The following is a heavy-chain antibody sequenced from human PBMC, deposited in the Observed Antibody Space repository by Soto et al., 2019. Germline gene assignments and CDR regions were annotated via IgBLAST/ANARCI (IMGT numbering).Heavy chain of an antibody. J-gene: IGHJ4*02. D-gene: IGHD2-15*01. CDR2: IGSAGDP. CDR1: GFTFSPYD. Sequence: HPGGSLRLSCAASGFTFSPYDMHWVRQATGEGLEWVSTIGSAGDPYYAGSVKGRFTISRENAKNSMYLQMNSLRAGDTAMYYCARALRGTYQAFDYWGQGTLVTVSS. CDR3: ARALRGTYQAFDY. V-gene: IGHV3-13*05.